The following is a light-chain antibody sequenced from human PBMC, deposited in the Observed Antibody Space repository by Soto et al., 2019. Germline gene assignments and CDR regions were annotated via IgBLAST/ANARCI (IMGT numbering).Light chain of an antibody. CDR3: AAWDDSLSAVV. V-gene: IGLV1-47*01. J-gene: IGLJ2*01. CDR2: RNN. CDR1: SSNTGSNY. Sequence: QSVLTQPPSASGTPGQRVTISCSGSSSNTGSNYVYWYQQLPGTAPKLLIYRNNQRPSGVPDRFSGSKSGTSASLAISGLRSEDEADYYCAAWDDSLSAVVFGGGTQLTVL.